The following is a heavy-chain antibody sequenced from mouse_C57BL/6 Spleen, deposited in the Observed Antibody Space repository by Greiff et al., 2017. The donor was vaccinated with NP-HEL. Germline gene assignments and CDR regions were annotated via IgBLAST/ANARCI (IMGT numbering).Heavy chain of an antibody. J-gene: IGHJ4*01. CDR2: IYPRSGNT. CDR3: ASLGITTVVPDYYAMDY. CDR1: GYTFTSYG. Sequence: VQLQQSGAELARPGASVKLSCKASGYTFTSYGISWVKPRTGQGLEWIAEIYPRSGNTYYNEKFKGKATLTADKSSSTAYMELRSLTSEDSAVYFCASLGITTVVPDYYAMDYWGQGTSVTVSS. D-gene: IGHD1-1*01. V-gene: IGHV1-81*01.